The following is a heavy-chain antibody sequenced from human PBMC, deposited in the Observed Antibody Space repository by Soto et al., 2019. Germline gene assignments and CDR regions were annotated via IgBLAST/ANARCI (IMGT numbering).Heavy chain of an antibody. CDR1: GFTFSSFA. J-gene: IGHJ4*02. CDR2: ISASGGST. D-gene: IGHD4-4*01. CDR3: AKITPMTTVIDY. V-gene: IGHV3-23*01. Sequence: GGSLRLSCAASGFTFSSFAMTWVRQAPGKGLEWVSAISASGGSTYYADSVKGRFTVSRDNSKNTLYLQMNSLRAEDTAVYYCAKITPMTTVIDYWGQGTLVTVSS.